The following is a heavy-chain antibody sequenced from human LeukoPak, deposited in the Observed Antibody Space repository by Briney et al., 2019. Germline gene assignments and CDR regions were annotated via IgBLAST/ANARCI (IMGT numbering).Heavy chain of an antibody. CDR2: ITTSSSYI. CDR1: GFTFSSYS. CDR3: ARDLGGYSYGSHFDY. D-gene: IGHD5-18*01. V-gene: IGHV3-21*01. J-gene: IGHJ4*02. Sequence: GGSLRLSCAAPGFTFSSYSLNWVRQAPGKGLEWVSSITTSSSYIYYADSVKGRFTISRDNAKNSLYLQMNSLRAEDTAVYYCARDLGGYSYGSHFDYWGQGTLVTVSS.